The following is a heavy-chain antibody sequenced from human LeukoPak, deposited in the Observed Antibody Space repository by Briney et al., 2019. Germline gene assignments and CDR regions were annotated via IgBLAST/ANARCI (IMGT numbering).Heavy chain of an antibody. D-gene: IGHD2-2*02. CDR1: GYTFTGYY. Sequence: ASVKVSCKPSGYTFTGYYLHWVRQAPGQGLEWMGRIDPDSGGTHYAQKFQVRVTVTRDTSINTVYMELRGLTSDDTAVYYCARVPGPYTTSRFDYWGEGTVVSVPS. CDR3: ARVPGPYTTSRFDY. CDR2: IDPDSGGT. V-gene: IGHV1-2*02. J-gene: IGHJ4*02.